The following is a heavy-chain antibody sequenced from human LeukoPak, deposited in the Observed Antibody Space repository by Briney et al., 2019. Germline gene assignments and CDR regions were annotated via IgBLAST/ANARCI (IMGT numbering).Heavy chain of an antibody. D-gene: IGHD3-10*02. Sequence: PSETLSLTCTVSGYSISSGYYWGWIRQPPGKGLEWIGSIYHSGSTYYNPSLKSRVTISVDTSKNQFSLKLSSVTAADTAVYYCARLMFYWGQGTLVTVSS. V-gene: IGHV4-38-2*02. J-gene: IGHJ4*02. CDR2: IYHSGST. CDR1: GYSISSGYY. CDR3: ARLMFY.